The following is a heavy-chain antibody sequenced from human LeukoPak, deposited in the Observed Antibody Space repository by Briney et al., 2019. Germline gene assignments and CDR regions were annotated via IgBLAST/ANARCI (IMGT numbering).Heavy chain of an antibody. CDR3: AREAYYYDSSGYYQPMDY. D-gene: IGHD3-22*01. CDR1: GFTVSSNY. V-gene: IGHV3-53*04. J-gene: IGHJ4*02. CDR2: IYSGGST. Sequence: PGGSLRLSCAASGFTVSSNYMSWVRQAPGKGLEWVSVIYSGGSTYYADSVKGRFTISRHNSKNTLYLQMNSLRAEDTAVYYCAREAYYYDSSGYYQPMDYWGQGTLVTVSS.